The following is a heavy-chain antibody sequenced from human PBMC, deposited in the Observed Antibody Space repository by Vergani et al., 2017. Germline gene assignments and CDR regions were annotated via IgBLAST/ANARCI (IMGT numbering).Heavy chain of an antibody. CDR2: INPSCGST. CDR1: GYTFTSNY. V-gene: IGHV1-46*03. Sequence: QVQLVQSGAEVKKPGASVKVSCKASGYTFTSNYMHWVRQAPGQGLEWMGIINPSCGSTSYAQKFQGRLTMTRDTSTSTVYMELSSLRSEDTAVYYCTTGTSDSSSSWEPDAFDIWGQGTMVTVSS. CDR3: TTGTSDSSSSWEPDAFDI. D-gene: IGHD6-13*01. J-gene: IGHJ3*02.